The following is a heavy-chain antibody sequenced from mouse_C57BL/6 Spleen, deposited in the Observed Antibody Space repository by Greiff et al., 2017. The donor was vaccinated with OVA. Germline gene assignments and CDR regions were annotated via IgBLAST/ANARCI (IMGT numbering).Heavy chain of an antibody. J-gene: IGHJ4*01. Sequence: QVQLQQSGAELARPGASVKLSCKASGYTFTSYGISWVKQRTGQGLEWIGEIYPRSGNTYYNEKFKGKATLTADKSSSTAYMELRSLTSEDSAVYFCAIITSGKRYAMDYWGQGTAVTVAS. CDR3: AIITSGKRYAMDY. CDR1: GYTFTSYG. CDR2: IYPRSGNT. V-gene: IGHV1-81*01. D-gene: IGHD1-1*01.